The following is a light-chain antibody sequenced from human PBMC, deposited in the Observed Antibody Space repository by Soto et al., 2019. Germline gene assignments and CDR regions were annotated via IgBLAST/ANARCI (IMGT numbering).Light chain of an antibody. CDR2: KAS. V-gene: IGKV1-5*03. CDR1: QTISSW. CDR3: QHYNNYPRT. Sequence: DIQMTQSPSTLSGSVGDRVTMTCRASQTISSWLAWYQQKPGKAPKLLIYKASSLESGVPSRFSGSGSGTEFTLTISSLQPDDFAPYYCQHYNNYPRTFGQGAKV. J-gene: IGKJ1*01.